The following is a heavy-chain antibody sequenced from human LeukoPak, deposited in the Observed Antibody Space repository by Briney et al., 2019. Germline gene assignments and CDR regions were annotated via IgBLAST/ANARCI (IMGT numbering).Heavy chain of an antibody. V-gene: IGHV3-23*01. CDR2: LSGSGITT. D-gene: IGHD6-19*01. CDR3: AKGIYSSGWSYFDY. J-gene: IGHJ4*01. Sequence: GGSLRLSCAASGFTFSNSAMSWVRQAPGKGLEWVSTLSGSGITTYYADSVKGRFTISRDNSKNTLYLQMNSLRAEDTAVYYCAKGIYSSGWSYFDYWGHGNLVTVSS. CDR1: GFTFSNSA.